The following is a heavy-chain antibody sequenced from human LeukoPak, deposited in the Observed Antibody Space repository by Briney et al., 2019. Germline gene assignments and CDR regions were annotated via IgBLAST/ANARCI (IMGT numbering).Heavy chain of an antibody. D-gene: IGHD6-19*01. J-gene: IGHJ4*02. CDR1: GTSITRTY. V-gene: IGHV4-59*12. Sequence: PSETLSLTCTVSGTSITRTYWSWIRQPPGRGLESVGYVYDTGDTNYNPSLKSRVTMSLDTSKNQFSLTLSSVTAADTAVYYCATDGGSGWDYYFDYWGQGTLVTVSS. CDR2: VYDTGDT. CDR3: ATDGGSGWDYYFDY.